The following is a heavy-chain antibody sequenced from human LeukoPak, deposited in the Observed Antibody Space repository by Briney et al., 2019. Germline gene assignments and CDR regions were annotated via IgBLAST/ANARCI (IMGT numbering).Heavy chain of an antibody. V-gene: IGHV3-30*02. CDR2: IRYDGTNE. Sequence: PGGSLRLSCAASGFIFSTYGMHWVRQAPGKGLEWVAFIRYDGTNEYYKDSVKGRFTISRDNSNNILYLQMSSLRVEDTAVYYCAKGDTSTCYNVDYWGQGILVTVSS. CDR1: GFIFSTYG. J-gene: IGHJ4*02. CDR3: AKGDTSTCYNVDY. D-gene: IGHD5-24*01.